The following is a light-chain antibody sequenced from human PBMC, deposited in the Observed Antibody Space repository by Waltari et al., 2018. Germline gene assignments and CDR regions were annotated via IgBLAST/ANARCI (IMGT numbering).Light chain of an antibody. CDR1: ASNIGNNV. Sequence: QSVLTQPPSASGTPGQGVTISCSGGASNIGNNVVNWYQQFPGKAPKLLIYRSDLRPAGVPDRFSGSKSGTSASLAISGLQSEDEADYYCAAWDDSLNGRWVFGGGTKVTVL. CDR3: AAWDDSLNGRWV. J-gene: IGLJ3*02. CDR2: RSD. V-gene: IGLV1-44*01.